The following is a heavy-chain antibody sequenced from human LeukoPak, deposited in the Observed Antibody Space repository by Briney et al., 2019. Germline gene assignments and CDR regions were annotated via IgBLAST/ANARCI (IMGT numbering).Heavy chain of an antibody. V-gene: IGHV1-69*06. CDR3: ARLRRDDYGDYFDY. J-gene: IGHJ4*02. CDR2: IIPIFGTA. CDR1: GGTFSSYA. Sequence: SVKVSCKASGGTFSSYAISWVRQAPGQGLEWMGGIIPIFGTANYAQKFQGRVTITADKSTSTAYMELSSLRSEDTAVYYCARLRRDDYGDYFDYWGQGTLVTVSS. D-gene: IGHD4-17*01.